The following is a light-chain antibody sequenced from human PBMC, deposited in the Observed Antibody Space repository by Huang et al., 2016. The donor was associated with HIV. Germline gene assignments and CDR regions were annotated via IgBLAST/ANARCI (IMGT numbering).Light chain of an antibody. Sequence: IQLTQSPSSLSASIGDRVTITCRASQGISSYVAWYQQKAGKAPKLLIYAASTVQSGVPSRFSGSGSGTDFTLIISSLQPEDFATYYCQQLNTYPVTFGGGTKVEIK. CDR1: QGISSY. CDR3: QQLNTYPVT. CDR2: AAS. V-gene: IGKV1-9*01. J-gene: IGKJ4*01.